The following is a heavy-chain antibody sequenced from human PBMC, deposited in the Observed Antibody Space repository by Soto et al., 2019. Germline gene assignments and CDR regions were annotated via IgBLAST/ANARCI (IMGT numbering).Heavy chain of an antibody. J-gene: IGHJ4*02. CDR2: ISGSGGST. CDR1: GLTFSSYA. V-gene: IGHV3-23*01. Sequence: PGGSLRLSCAASGLTFSSYAMSWVRQAPGKGLEWVSAISGSGGSTYYADSVKGRFTISRDNSKNTLYLQMNSLRAEDTAVYYCAKGGRFLECSPLGYWGQGTLVTVSS. CDR3: AKGGRFLECSPLGY. D-gene: IGHD3-3*01.